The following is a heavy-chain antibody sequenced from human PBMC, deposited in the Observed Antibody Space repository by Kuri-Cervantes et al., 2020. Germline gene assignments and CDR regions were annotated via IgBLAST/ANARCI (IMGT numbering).Heavy chain of an antibody. CDR3: ARVRGVGSYAYVAD. CDR1: GFTFSNYW. J-gene: IGHJ4*02. Sequence: GGSLRLSCAAPGFTFSNYWMSWVRQAPGKGLEWVANIKQDGSEKYYVDSMKGRFTISRDNAKNSVYLQMNSLRAEDTAVYYCARVRGVGSYAYVADWGQGILVTVSS. V-gene: IGHV3-7*03. D-gene: IGHD3-16*01. CDR2: IKQDGSEK.